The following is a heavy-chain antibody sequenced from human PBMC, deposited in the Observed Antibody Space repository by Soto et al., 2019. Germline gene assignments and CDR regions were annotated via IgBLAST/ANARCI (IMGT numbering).Heavy chain of an antibody. CDR1: GCSISSYY. CDR2: IYYSGST. CDR3: ARGLGVVVVPSDYYGMDV. V-gene: IGHV4-59*01. J-gene: IGHJ6*02. D-gene: IGHD2-15*01. Sequence: SETLSLTCTVSGCSISSYYWSWIRQPPGKGLEWIGYIYYSGSTSYNPSLKSRVTISVDTSKNQFSLKLSSVSAADTAVYYCARGLGVVVVPSDYYGMDVWGQGTTVTVSS.